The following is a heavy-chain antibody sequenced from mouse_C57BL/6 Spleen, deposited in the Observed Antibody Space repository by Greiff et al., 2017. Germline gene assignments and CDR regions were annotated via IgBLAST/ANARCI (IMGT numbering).Heavy chain of an antibody. Sequence: QVQLKQSGAELVKPGASVKMSCKASGYTFTSYWITWVKQRPGQGLEWIGDIYPGSGSTNYNEKFKSKATLTVDTSSSTAYMQLSSLTSEDSAVYYCARMDDGTWYFDVWGTGTTVTVSS. V-gene: IGHV1-55*01. D-gene: IGHD2-3*01. J-gene: IGHJ1*03. CDR3: ARMDDGTWYFDV. CDR1: GYTFTSYW. CDR2: IYPGSGST.